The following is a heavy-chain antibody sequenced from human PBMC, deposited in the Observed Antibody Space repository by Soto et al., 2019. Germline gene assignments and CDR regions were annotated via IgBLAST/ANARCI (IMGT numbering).Heavy chain of an antibody. Sequence: SVKVSCKASGGTFSSYAISWVRQAPGQGLEWMGGIIPIFGTASYAQKFQGRVTITADESTSTAYMELNSLRSEDTAVYYCARNYRGAAILRPDYYYYYGMDVWGQGTTVTVSS. CDR1: GGTFSSYA. J-gene: IGHJ6*02. D-gene: IGHD2-2*02. V-gene: IGHV1-69*13. CDR2: IIPIFGTA. CDR3: ARNYRGAAILRPDYYYYYGMDV.